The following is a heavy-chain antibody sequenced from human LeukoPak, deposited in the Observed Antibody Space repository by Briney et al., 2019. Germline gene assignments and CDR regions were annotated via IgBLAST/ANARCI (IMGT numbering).Heavy chain of an antibody. J-gene: IGHJ6*03. CDR2: ISGSGGST. CDR3: AKGSGYEYWDYYMDV. CDR1: GFTFSSYA. V-gene: IGHV3-23*01. D-gene: IGHD3-3*01. Sequence: GGSLRLSCAASGFTFSSYAMSWVRQAPGKGLEWVSAISGSGGSTYYADSVKGRFTISKDNSKNTLYLQMNSLRAEDTAVYYCAKGSGYEYWDYYMDVWGKGTTVTVSS.